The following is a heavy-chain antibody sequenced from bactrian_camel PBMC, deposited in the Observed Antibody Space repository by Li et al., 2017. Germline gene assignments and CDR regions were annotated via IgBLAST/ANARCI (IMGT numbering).Heavy chain of an antibody. D-gene: IGHD2*01. CDR3: VLLTHPPSYGASRCG. CDR2: ISPDGTT. Sequence: VQLVESGGGSVQAGGSLRLSCVASGYTSSSHCLGWYRRAPGAACEMIATISPDGTTYYRDSVKGRFTASQDNAKNTFYLLMNNLKPEDSGTYWCVLLTHPPSYGASRCGWGQGTQVTV. CDR1: GYTSSSHC. V-gene: IGHV3S55*01. J-gene: IGHJ4*01.